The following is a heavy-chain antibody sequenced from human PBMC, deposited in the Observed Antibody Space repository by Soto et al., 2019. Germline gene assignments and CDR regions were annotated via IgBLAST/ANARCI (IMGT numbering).Heavy chain of an antibody. CDR2: ISANNGNK. Sequence: ASVKVSCKASGYTFTSYGISWVRQAPGQGLEWIRWISANNGNKNYAKKFQGWLTMTRDTSFSTAYMELSRLRSDDTAVYYCARATRYSYGTHLAYWG. J-gene: IGHJ4*01. CDR3: ARATRYSYGTHLAY. V-gene: IGHV1-18*01. CDR1: GYTFTSYG. D-gene: IGHD5-18*01.